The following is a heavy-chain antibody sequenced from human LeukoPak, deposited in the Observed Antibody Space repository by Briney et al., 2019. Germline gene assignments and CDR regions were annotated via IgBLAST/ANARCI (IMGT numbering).Heavy chain of an antibody. CDR2: ISAYNGNT. CDR1: GYTFTSYG. V-gene: IGHV1-18*01. Sequence: ASVKVSCKASGYTFTSYGISWVRQAPGQGLEWMGWISAYNGNTNYAQKLQGRVTMTTDTSTSTAYMELRSLRSDDTAVYYCARDPGQYDSSGYYYHFDYWGQGTLVTASS. D-gene: IGHD3-22*01. J-gene: IGHJ4*02. CDR3: ARDPGQYDSSGYYYHFDY.